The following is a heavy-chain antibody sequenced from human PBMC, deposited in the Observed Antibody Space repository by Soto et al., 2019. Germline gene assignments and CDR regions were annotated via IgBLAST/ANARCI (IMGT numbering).Heavy chain of an antibody. J-gene: IGHJ4*02. CDR1: GFIFRSYG. V-gene: IGHV3-33*03. CDR2: VWYDGSNQ. D-gene: IGHD2-2*01. Sequence: PGGSLRLSCETSGFIFRSYGMHWVHQAPGKGLEWVAFVWYDGSNQEYGESVKGGFTISRDNSKNTLYLQMKNLRADDTAVYYCARVGYCTSTSSNCPFESWGQGTLVTVSS. CDR3: ARVGYCTSTSSNCPFES.